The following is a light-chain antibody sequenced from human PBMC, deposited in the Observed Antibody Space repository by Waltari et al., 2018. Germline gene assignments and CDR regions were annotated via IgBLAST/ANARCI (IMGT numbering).Light chain of an antibody. Sequence: EIVLTQSPATLSLSPGERATLSCRASQNLSSYFAWYQQKPGQPPRLLIYDASNRAAGIPARFSGTGSGTDFTLTISSLEPEDFVVYYCQRRSNWPLTFGGGTKVEI. CDR1: QNLSSY. CDR2: DAS. CDR3: QRRSNWPLT. V-gene: IGKV3-11*01. J-gene: IGKJ4*01.